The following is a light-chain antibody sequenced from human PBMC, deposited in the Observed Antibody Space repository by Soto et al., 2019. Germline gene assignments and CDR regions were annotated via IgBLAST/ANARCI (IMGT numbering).Light chain of an antibody. Sequence: QSVLTQPASVSGSPGQSITISCTGTSSDVGGYNYVSWYQQHPGKAPKLMIYDVSNRPSGVSNRFSGSKSGNTASLTISGLQAEDEADYYCSSNTSSSTYVFGTGTKVTV. CDR1: SSDVGGYNY. CDR2: DVS. J-gene: IGLJ1*01. V-gene: IGLV2-14*01. CDR3: SSNTSSSTYV.